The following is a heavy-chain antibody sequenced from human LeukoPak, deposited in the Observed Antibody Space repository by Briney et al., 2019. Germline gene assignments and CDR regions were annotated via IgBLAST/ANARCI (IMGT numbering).Heavy chain of an antibody. CDR3: AREEGSGSRSPIDF. V-gene: IGHV4-34*01. CDR1: GGSFSGYY. J-gene: IGHJ4*02. Sequence: SETLSLTCAVYGGSFSGYYWGWIRQPPGKGLEWIGEINHSGSTNYNPSLKSRVTISVDTSKNQFSLKLSSVTAADTAVYYCAREEGSGSRSPIDFWGQGTLVTVSS. CDR2: INHSGST. D-gene: IGHD3-10*01.